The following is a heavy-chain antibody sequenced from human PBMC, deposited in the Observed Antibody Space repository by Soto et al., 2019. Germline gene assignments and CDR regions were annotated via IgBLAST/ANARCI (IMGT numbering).Heavy chain of an antibody. D-gene: IGHD3-22*01. CDR2: IFHSGIT. Sequence: KTSETLSLTCFISGGSFSNDYWTWIRQPPGKGLEWIGYIFHSGITDYNPSVKSRVTISIDKSRNLFSLNLTSVTAADTAVYYCARDRYFYDSRGYYRTLDSWGQGTLVTVSS. CDR3: ARDRYFYDSRGYYRTLDS. CDR1: GGSFSNDY. J-gene: IGHJ5*01. V-gene: IGHV4-59*01.